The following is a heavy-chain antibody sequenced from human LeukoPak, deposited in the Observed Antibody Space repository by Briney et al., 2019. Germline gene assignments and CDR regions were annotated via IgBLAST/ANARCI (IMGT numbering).Heavy chain of an antibody. CDR1: GFTFSSYA. CDR2: TSNTGGAT. J-gene: IGHJ4*02. V-gene: IGHV3-23*01. Sequence: GGSLRLSCAASGFTFSSYAMSWVRQAPGKGLEWVSSTSNTGGATYYADSVKGRITFSRDNSKNTLYLQMNSLRVEDTALYYCAKISPGSYSDYWGQGTLVTVSS. D-gene: IGHD1-26*01. CDR3: AKISPGSYSDY.